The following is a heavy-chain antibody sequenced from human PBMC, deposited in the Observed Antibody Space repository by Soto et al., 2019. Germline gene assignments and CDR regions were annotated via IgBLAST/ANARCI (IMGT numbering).Heavy chain of an antibody. V-gene: IGHV4-31*03. CDR1: GGSISSGGYY. J-gene: IGHJ6*02. Sequence: SETLSLTCTVSGGSISSGGYYWSWIRQHPGKGLEWIGYIYYSGSTYYNPSLKSRVTISVDTSNNQFSLKLSSVTAADTAVYYCALNVMGTAMVSSYYYGMDVWGQGTTVTVSS. CDR3: ALNVMGTAMVSSYYYGMDV. D-gene: IGHD5-18*01. CDR2: IYYSGST.